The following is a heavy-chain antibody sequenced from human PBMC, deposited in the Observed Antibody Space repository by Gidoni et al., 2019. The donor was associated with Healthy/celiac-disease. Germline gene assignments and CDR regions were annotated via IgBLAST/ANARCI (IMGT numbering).Heavy chain of an antibody. D-gene: IGHD3-16*01. CDR3: ARARSVWGFAY. J-gene: IGHJ4*02. Sequence: QGQLGEAGGGVVQHGRSLRLSGAASGCTFSSYAMHWVRQAPGKGLGWFAVISYYGSNTSYADSVKGRFTISRDNSKNTLYLQMNRLRAEDTAVYYCARARSVWGFAYWGQGTLVTVSS. V-gene: IGHV3-30*04. CDR1: GCTFSSYA. CDR2: ISYYGSNT.